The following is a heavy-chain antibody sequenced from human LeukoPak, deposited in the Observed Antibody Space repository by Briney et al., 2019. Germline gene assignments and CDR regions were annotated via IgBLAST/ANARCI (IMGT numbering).Heavy chain of an antibody. Sequence: GGSLRLSCAGSGFTFSSYWMHWVRQAPGKGLVWVSRISTDASSTTYADSVKGRFTISRDNAKGTLYLQMSSLRAEDTAVYYCTGHHQVYSRTYWGQGTLVTVSS. CDR3: TGHHQVYSRTY. CDR2: ISTDASST. CDR1: GFTFSSYW. V-gene: IGHV3-74*01. J-gene: IGHJ4*02. D-gene: IGHD4-11*01.